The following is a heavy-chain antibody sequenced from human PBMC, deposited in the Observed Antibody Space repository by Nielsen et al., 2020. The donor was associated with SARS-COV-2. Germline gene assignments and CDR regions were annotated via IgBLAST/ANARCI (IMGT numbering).Heavy chain of an antibody. D-gene: IGHD6-13*01. CDR1: GGTFSSYA. Sequence: SVKVSCKASGGTFSSYAISWVRQAPGQGLEWMGGIIPIFGTANYAQKFQGRVTITADESTSTAYMELSSLRSDDTAVYYCARDRIAAAGTRYYYMDVWGKGTTVTVSS. CDR2: IIPIFGTA. J-gene: IGHJ6*03. CDR3: ARDRIAAAGTRYYYMDV. V-gene: IGHV1-69*13.